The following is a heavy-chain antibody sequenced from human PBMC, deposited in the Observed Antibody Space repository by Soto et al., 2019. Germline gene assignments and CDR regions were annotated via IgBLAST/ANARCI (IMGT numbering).Heavy chain of an antibody. CDR3: ARASAYDILTGSLTNNYYYSYGMDV. Sequence: ASVKVSCKASGGTFSSYAISWVRQAPGQGLEWMGGIIPIFGTANYAQKFQGRVTITADESTSTAYMELSSLRSEDTAVYYCARASAYDILTGSLTNNYYYSYGMDVWGQGTTVTVSS. J-gene: IGHJ6*02. V-gene: IGHV1-69*13. CDR2: IIPIFGTA. D-gene: IGHD3-9*01. CDR1: GGTFSSYA.